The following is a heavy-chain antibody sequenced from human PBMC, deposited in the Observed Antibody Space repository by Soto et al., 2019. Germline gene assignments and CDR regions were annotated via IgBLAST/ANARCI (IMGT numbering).Heavy chain of an antibody. V-gene: IGHV1-69*12. J-gene: IGHJ6*02. Sequence: QVQLVQSGAEVKKPGSSVKVSCKASGGTFSSYAISWVRQAPGQGLEWMGGIIPIFGTANYAQKFQGRVKITAAESTSTDYMELSSLRSEATAVYYCARGPPRLGCMDVWGQGTTVAVSS. D-gene: IGHD3-22*01. CDR2: IIPIFGTA. CDR3: ARGPPRLGCMDV. CDR1: GGTFSSYA.